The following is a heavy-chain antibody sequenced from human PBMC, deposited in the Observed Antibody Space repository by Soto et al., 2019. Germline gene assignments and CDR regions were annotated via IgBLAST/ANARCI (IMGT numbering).Heavy chain of an antibody. CDR1: GFTFDDYA. CDR2: ISWNSGSI. Sequence: SLRLSCAASGFTFDDYAMHWVRQAPGKGLEWVSGISWNSGSIGYADSVKGRFTISRDNAKNSLYLQMNSLRAEDTALYYCAKETYSSSYLPIDYWGQGTLVTVSS. CDR3: AKETYSSSYLPIDY. V-gene: IGHV3-9*01. D-gene: IGHD6-13*01. J-gene: IGHJ4*02.